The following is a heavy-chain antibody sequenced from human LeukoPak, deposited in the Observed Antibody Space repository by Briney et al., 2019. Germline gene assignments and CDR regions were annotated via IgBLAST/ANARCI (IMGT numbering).Heavy chain of an antibody. J-gene: IGHJ1*01. D-gene: IGHD3-22*01. CDR3: AKLLGRYYDSSGPIQH. CDR1: GFTFSSYA. CDR2: ISYDGSNK. Sequence: PGGSLRLSCAASGFTFSSYAMHWVRQAPGKGLEWVAVISYDGSNKYYADSVKGRFTISRDNSKNTLYLQMNSLRAEDTAVYYCAKLLGRYYDSSGPIQHWGQGTLVTVSS. V-gene: IGHV3-30-3*01.